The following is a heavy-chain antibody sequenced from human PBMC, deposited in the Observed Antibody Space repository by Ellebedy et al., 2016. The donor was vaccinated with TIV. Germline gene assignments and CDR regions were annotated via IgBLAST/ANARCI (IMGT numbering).Heavy chain of an antibody. Sequence: GGSLRLXCAASGFTFKSYDMHWVRQVPGKGLEWVAVISSDGGRKHYADSVKGRFTISRDSSKNTLFLQMNSLRPEDAAVFYCAKEKRYCSSANCPLGYWGQGNLVTVSS. D-gene: IGHD2-2*01. CDR1: GFTFKSYD. J-gene: IGHJ4*02. CDR2: ISSDGGRK. V-gene: IGHV3-30*18. CDR3: AKEKRYCSSANCPLGY.